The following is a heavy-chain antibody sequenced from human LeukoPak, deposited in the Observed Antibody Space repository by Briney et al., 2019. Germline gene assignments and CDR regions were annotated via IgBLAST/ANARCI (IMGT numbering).Heavy chain of an antibody. CDR2: INHSGST. V-gene: IGHV4-34*01. D-gene: IGHD6-19*01. Sequence: SETLSLTCAVYGGSFSGYYWSWIRQPPGKGLEWIGEINHSGSTNYNPSFKSRVTISVDTSKNQFSLKLSSVTAADTAVYYCARRMYSSGWYYFDYWGQGTLVTVSS. CDR3: ARRMYSSGWYYFDY. CDR1: GGSFSGYY. J-gene: IGHJ4*02.